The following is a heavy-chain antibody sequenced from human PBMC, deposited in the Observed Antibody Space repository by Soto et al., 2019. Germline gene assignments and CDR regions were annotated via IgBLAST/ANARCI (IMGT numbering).Heavy chain of an antibody. CDR1: GFTFSAYS. V-gene: IGHV3-48*01. CDR2: ISSTANTI. D-gene: IGHD2-15*01. J-gene: IGHJ4*02. Sequence: EVQLVESGGGLVQPGGSLRLSCAASGFTFSAYSMSWVRQAPGKGLEWVSYISSTANTIYYADSVKGRFTISRDNAKNXXSLHMNSLSAEDTAVYYCARDRGCSGGICYRDLDYWGPGTQVTVSS. CDR3: ARDRGCSGGICYRDLDY.